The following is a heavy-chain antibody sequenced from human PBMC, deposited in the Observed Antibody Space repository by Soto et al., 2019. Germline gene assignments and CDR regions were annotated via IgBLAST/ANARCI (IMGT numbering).Heavy chain of an antibody. D-gene: IGHD1-1*01. CDR3: AKAVEYYYYGMDV. CDR1: GFTFDDYT. J-gene: IGHJ6*02. Sequence: GGSLRLSCAASGFTFDDYTMRWVRQAPGKGLEWVSLISWDGGSTYYADSVKGRFTISRDNSKNSLYLQMNSLRTEDTALYYCAKAVEYYYYGMDVWGQGTTVTVSS. V-gene: IGHV3-43*01. CDR2: ISWDGGST.